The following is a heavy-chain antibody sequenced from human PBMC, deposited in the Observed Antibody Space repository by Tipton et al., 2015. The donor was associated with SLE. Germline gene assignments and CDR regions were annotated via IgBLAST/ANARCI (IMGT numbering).Heavy chain of an antibody. CDR1: GGSITSGDYY. CDR3: ARETEDTGWIHSRDYIYYYYYVDV. Sequence: TLSLTCTVSGGSITSGDYYWSWIRQHPGKGLEWIGYVYYSGTTSYNPSLESRVTISVDTSKNLFSLNLSSVTAADTAVYYCARETEDTGWIHSRDYIYYYYYVDVWGQGTTVTVSS. J-gene: IGHJ6*03. D-gene: IGHD6-19*01. CDR2: VYYSGTT. V-gene: IGHV4-31*03.